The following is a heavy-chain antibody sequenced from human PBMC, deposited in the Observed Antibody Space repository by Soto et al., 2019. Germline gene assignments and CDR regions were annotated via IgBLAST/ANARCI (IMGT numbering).Heavy chain of an antibody. J-gene: IGHJ5*02. V-gene: IGHV3-21*01. CDR3: ARDMKSVRFWGTNGFDP. Sequence: GGSLRLSCAASGFNFGAYVMNWVRQAPGKGLEWVSSITLSSSYIYYADSVKGRFTVSRDNAKNSLYLDMKSLTVDDTAVYYCARDMKSVRFWGTNGFDPWGQGTLVTVSS. D-gene: IGHD3-16*01. CDR1: GFNFGAYV. CDR2: ITLSSSYI.